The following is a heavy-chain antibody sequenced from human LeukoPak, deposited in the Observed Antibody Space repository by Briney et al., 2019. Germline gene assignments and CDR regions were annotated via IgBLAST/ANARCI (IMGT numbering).Heavy chain of an antibody. CDR3: ATRGAAGGTGTFWFDP. V-gene: IGHV1-24*01. J-gene: IGHJ5*02. CDR1: GYTLTELS. CDR2: FDPEDGET. D-gene: IGHD6-13*01. Sequence: ASVKVSCKVSGYTLTELSMHWVRQAPGKGLEWMGGFDPEDGETIYAQKFQGRVTMTEDTSADTAYMELSSLRSEDTAVYYCATRGAAGGTGTFWFDPWGQGTLVTVSS.